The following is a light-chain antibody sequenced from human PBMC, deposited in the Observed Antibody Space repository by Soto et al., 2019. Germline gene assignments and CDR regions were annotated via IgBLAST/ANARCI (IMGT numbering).Light chain of an antibody. CDR3: SSYTSSRTYV. Sequence: QSALTQPPSVSGSPGQSVAISCTGTSSDVGGSNGVSWYQQPPGTAPKLIIYDVSNRPSGVPDRFSGSKSGNTASLIISGLQAEDEGEYYCSSYTSSRTYVFGTGTKLTVL. J-gene: IGLJ1*01. CDR2: DVS. V-gene: IGLV2-18*02. CDR1: SSDVGGSNG.